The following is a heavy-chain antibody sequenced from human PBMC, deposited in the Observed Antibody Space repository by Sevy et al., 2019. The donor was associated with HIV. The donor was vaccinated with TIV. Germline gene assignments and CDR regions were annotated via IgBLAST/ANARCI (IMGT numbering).Heavy chain of an antibody. D-gene: IGHD1-1*01. CDR1: GFTFSSYS. Sequence: GGSLRLSCATSGFTFSSYSMHWVRQAPGKGLEWVATISYDGINKHYADSVKGRFTISRDNFKNSLSLQMNSLRAEDMAVYFCALERLSSDVAEYFQNWGQGTLVTVSS. J-gene: IGHJ1*01. CDR2: ISYDGINK. CDR3: ALERLSSDVAEYFQN. V-gene: IGHV3-30-3*01.